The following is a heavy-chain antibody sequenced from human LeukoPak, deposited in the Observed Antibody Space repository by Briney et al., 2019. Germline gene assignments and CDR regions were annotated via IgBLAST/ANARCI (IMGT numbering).Heavy chain of an antibody. V-gene: IGHV3-48*03. Sequence: GGSLRLSCAASGFTFSSYEMNWVRQAPGKGLEWVSYISSSGSTIYYADSVKGRFTISRDNAKNSLYLQMNSLRAEDTAVYYCARDLYDYYDSSGRYYYYGMDVWGQGTTVTVSS. D-gene: IGHD3-22*01. CDR1: GFTFSSYE. CDR3: ARDLYDYYDSSGRYYYYGMDV. CDR2: ISSSGSTI. J-gene: IGHJ6*02.